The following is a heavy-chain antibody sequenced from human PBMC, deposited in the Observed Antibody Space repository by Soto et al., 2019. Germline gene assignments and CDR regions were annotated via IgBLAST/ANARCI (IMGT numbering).Heavy chain of an antibody. CDR2: IYWNDDK. J-gene: IGHJ5*02. CDR1: GFSLSTSGVG. V-gene: IGHV2-5*01. D-gene: IGHD3-9*01. Sequence: SGPTLVNPPQTLTLTCTFSGFSLSTSGVGVGWIRQPPGKALEWLALIYWNDDKRYSPSLKSRLTITKDTSKNQVVLTMTNMDPVDTTTYYCAHRNYDILTGYYKGNWFDPWGQGTLVTVSS. CDR3: AHRNYDILTGYYKGNWFDP.